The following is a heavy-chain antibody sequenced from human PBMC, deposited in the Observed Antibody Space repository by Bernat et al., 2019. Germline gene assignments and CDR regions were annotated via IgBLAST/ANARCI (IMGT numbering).Heavy chain of an antibody. Sequence: EVQLVESGGDWLRPGGSLRLSCSASGFYFGDYAMNWFRQTPGKGLEWVSFIRSKVHGGTTEYAASVKGRFTISRDDSKSVAYLQMNSLKTEDTAVYYCTRELIAVAGNHAFDIWGQGTMVTVSS. CDR1: GFYFGDYA. CDR3: TRELIAVAGNHAFDI. D-gene: IGHD6-19*01. J-gene: IGHJ3*02. V-gene: IGHV3-49*05. CDR2: IRSKVHGGTT.